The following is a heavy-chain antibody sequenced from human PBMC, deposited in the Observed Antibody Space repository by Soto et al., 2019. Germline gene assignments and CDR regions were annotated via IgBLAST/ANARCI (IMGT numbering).Heavy chain of an antibody. CDR3: ARRGDYLDAFDI. D-gene: IGHD3-16*01. CDR2: IYYSGRT. V-gene: IGHV4-31*03. Sequence: QVQLQESGPGLVKPSQTLSLTCTVSGGSISSGGYYWSWIRQHPGKGLQWIGYIYYSGRTYYNPALKSRVTISVDTSKNQFSLKLSSVTAADTAVYYWARRGDYLDAFDIWGQGTMVTVSS. CDR1: GGSISSGGYY. J-gene: IGHJ3*02.